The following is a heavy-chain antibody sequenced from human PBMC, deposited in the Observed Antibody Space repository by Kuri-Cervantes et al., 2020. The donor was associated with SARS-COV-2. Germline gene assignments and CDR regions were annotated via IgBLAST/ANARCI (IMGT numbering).Heavy chain of an antibody. J-gene: IGHJ4*02. Sequence: GESLKISGAASGFTFSSYAMSWVRQAPGKGLEWVSAISGSGGSTYYADSVKGRFTISRDNSKNTLYLQMNSLRAEDTAVYYCAKAAYYDYVPDYWGQGTLVTVSS. CDR2: ISGSGGST. CDR1: GFTFSSYA. CDR3: AKAAYYDYVPDY. V-gene: IGHV3-23*01. D-gene: IGHD3-16*01.